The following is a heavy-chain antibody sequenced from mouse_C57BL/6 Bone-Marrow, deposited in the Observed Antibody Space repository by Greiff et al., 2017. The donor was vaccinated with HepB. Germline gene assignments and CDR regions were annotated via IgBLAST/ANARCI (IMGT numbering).Heavy chain of an antibody. CDR3: ARHGDYDGVGAMDY. Sequence: EVKLVESGGGLVQPGESLKLSCESNEYEFPSHDMSWVRKTPEKRLELVAAINSDGGSTYYPDTMERRFIISRYNTKKTLYLPMSSLRSEDTALYYCARHGDYDGVGAMDYWGQGTSVTVSS. CDR1: EYEFPSHD. V-gene: IGHV5-2*01. J-gene: IGHJ4*01. D-gene: IGHD2-4*01. CDR2: INSDGGST.